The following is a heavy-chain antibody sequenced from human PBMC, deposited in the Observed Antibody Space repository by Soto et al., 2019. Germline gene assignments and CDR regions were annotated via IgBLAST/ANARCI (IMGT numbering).Heavy chain of an antibody. V-gene: IGHV4-59*01. Sequence: SETLSLTCTVSGDYSRAYSGSWVRQPPGKGLEWIGNIHYNGNTKYNPSLKSRVSMSVDTSKNQFSLRLISVTAADTAKYFCAREGNLGRWLQPLDFWGQGTLVTVSS. J-gene: IGHJ4*02. CDR3: AREGNLGRWLQPLDF. D-gene: IGHD5-12*01. CDR1: GDYSRAYS. CDR2: IHYNGNT.